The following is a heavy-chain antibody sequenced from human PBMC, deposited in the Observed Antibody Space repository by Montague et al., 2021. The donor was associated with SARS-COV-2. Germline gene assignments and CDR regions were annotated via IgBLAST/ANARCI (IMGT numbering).Heavy chain of an antibody. D-gene: IGHD2-21*02. CDR1: GGSISRGGYY. CDR3: ARVHIVVVTAMRYFDL. J-gene: IGHJ2*01. Sequence: LSLTCTVSGGSISRGGYYWSWIRQHPGKGLEWIGYIYYSGSTYYNPSLKSRVTISVDTSKNQFSLKLSSVTAADTAVYYCARVHIVVVTAMRYFDLWGRGTLVTVSS. V-gene: IGHV4-31*03. CDR2: IYYSGST.